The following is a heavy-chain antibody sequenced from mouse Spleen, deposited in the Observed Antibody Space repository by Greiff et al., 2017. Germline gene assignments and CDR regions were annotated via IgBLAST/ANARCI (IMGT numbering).Heavy chain of an antibody. J-gene: IGHJ3*01. V-gene: IGHV1-69*02. Sequence: VQLQQSGAELVRPGASVKLSCKASGYTFTSYWINWVKQRPGQGLEWIGNIYPSDSYTNYNQKFKDKATLTVDKSSSTAYMQLSSPTSEDSAVYYCTRGSGYFAYWGQGTLVTVSA. CDR2: IYPSDSYT. CDR1: GYTFTSYW. D-gene: IGHD3-1*01. CDR3: TRGSGYFAY.